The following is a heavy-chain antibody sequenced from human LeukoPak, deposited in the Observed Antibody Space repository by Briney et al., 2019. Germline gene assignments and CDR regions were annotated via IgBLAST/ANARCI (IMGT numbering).Heavy chain of an antibody. V-gene: IGHV3-7*05. CDR2: IKEVGSEK. CDR1: GFTFSSYG. Sequence: GGSLRLSCAASGFTFSSYGMHWVRQAPGKGLEWVANIKEVGSEKDYVDSVKGRFTISRDNAKNSLYLQMNSLRAEDTAIYYCARDWGAAGLWDYWGQGTLVTVSS. D-gene: IGHD6-13*01. CDR3: ARDWGAAGLWDY. J-gene: IGHJ4*02.